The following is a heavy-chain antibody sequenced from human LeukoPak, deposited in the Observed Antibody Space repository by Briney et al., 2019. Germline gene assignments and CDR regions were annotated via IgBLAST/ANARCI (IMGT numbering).Heavy chain of an antibody. CDR2: ISGSGGST. V-gene: IGHV3-23*01. Sequence: GGSLRLSCAASGFTFSSYAMSRVRQAPGKGLEWVSAISGSGGSTYYADSVKGRFTISRDNSKNTLYLQMNSLRAEDTAVYYCATDAAIFGVVGYYYYGMDVWGQGTTVTVSS. CDR3: ATDAAIFGVVGYYYYGMDV. D-gene: IGHD3-3*01. CDR1: GFTFSSYA. J-gene: IGHJ6*02.